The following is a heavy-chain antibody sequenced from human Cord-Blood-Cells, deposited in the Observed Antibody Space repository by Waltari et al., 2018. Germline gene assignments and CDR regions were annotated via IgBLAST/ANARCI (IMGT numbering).Heavy chain of an antibody. CDR1: GFTFSSYS. J-gene: IGHJ4*02. D-gene: IGHD3-22*01. Sequence: EVQLVESGGGLVKPGGSLRLSCAASGFTFSSYSMNWVRQAPGKGLEWVSSISSSSSYIYYADSVKGRFTISRDNAKNSLYLQMNSLRAEDTAVYYCARDQGYYDSSGYYFDYWGQGTLVTV. V-gene: IGHV3-21*01. CDR3: ARDQGYYDSSGYYFDY. CDR2: ISSSSSYI.